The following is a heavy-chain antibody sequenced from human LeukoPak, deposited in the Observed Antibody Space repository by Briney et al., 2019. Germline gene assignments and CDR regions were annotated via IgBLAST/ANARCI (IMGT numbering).Heavy chain of an antibody. CDR2: IRYDGSNK. CDR1: GFTFSSYG. Sequence: GGSLRLSCAASGFTFSSYGMHWVRQAPGKGLEWVAFIRYDGSNKYYADSVKGRFTISRDKFKNTLYLQMNSLRAEDTAVYYCAKGASVTSDVLDIWGQGTMVTVSS. CDR3: AKGASVTSDVLDI. V-gene: IGHV3-30*02. J-gene: IGHJ3*02. D-gene: IGHD4-11*01.